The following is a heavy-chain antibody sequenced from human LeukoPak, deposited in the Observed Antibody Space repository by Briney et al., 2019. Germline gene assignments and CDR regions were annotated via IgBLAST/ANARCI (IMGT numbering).Heavy chain of an antibody. CDR1: GFTFSNAY. D-gene: IGHD2-21*01. V-gene: IGHV3-15*07. Sequence: GGSLRLSCAASGFTFSNAYMNWVRQAPGKGLEWAGRIKPKTDGETTEYAAPVKGRFSISRDDSKNMLYLQMNSLKTEDTAVYYCITPLPYSAQGGQGTLVTVSS. J-gene: IGHJ4*02. CDR3: ITPLPYSAQ. CDR2: IKPKTDGETT.